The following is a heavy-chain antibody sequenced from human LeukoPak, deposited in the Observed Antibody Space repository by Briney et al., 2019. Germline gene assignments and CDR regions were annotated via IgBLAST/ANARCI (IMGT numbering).Heavy chain of an antibody. CDR1: GGSISSYY. D-gene: IGHD1-26*01. V-gene: IGHV4-59*01. J-gene: IGHJ4*02. CDR3: ARVGVGALDY. Sequence: SETLSLTCTVSGGSISSYYWSWFRQPPGKGLEWIGYIYYSGSTNYNPSLRSRVTISVDTSKNQFSLKLSSVTAADTAVYYCARVGVGALDYWGQGTLVTVSS. CDR2: IYYSGST.